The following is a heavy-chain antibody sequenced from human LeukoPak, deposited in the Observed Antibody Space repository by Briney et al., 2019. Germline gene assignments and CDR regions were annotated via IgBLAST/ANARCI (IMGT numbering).Heavy chain of an antibody. Sequence: SETLSLTCAVYGGSFSGYYWSWIRQPPGKGLEWIGEINHSGSTNYNPSLESRVTISIDTSKNEVSLKLTSVTAADTAVYYCASDSISMNAFDAWGQGTLVTVSS. CDR2: INHSGST. V-gene: IGHV4-34*01. J-gene: IGHJ3*01. CDR1: GGSFSGYY. CDR3: ASDSISMNAFDA. D-gene: IGHD3-22*01.